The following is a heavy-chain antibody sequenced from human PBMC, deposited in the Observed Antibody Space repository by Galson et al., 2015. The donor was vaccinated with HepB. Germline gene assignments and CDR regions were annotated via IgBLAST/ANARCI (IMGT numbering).Heavy chain of an antibody. D-gene: IGHD2-8*01. CDR2: IWYDGNST. J-gene: IGHJ4*02. CDR3: ARDPFESTHNGYRNGLFAY. Sequence: SLRLSCAASGFTFSSYAMHWVRQAPGKGLVWVAGIWYDGNSTSYADSVEGRFTISRDNSKNTLYLQMNSLRVEDTAVYYCARDPFESTHNGYRNGLFAYWGQGTLGT. CDR1: GFTFSSYA. V-gene: IGHV3-33*08.